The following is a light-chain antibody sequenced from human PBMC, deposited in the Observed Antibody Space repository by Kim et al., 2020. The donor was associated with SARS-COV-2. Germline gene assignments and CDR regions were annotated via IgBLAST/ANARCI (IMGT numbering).Light chain of an antibody. CDR2: QDS. Sequence: VSPRQTASLTCSGDKLGDKYACWYQQKPGQSPVLVIYQDSKRPSGIPERFSGSNSGNTATLTISGTQAMDEADYYCQAWDSSTDVVFGGGTQLTVL. J-gene: IGLJ2*01. CDR1: KLGDKY. CDR3: QAWDSSTDVV. V-gene: IGLV3-1*01.